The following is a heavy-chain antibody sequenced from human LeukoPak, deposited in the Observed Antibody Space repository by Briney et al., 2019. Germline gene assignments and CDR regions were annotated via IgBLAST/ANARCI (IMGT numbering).Heavy chain of an antibody. D-gene: IGHD1-26*01. CDR3: ASKAGGSYY. Sequence: GGSLRLSCAASGFTFSSYAMHWVRQAPGKGLEYVSAISSNGGSTYYAHSVKGSFTISRDNSKNTLYLQMGSLRAEDMAVYYCASKAGGSYYWGQGTLVTVSS. J-gene: IGHJ4*02. V-gene: IGHV3-64*01. CDR2: ISSNGGST. CDR1: GFTFSSYA.